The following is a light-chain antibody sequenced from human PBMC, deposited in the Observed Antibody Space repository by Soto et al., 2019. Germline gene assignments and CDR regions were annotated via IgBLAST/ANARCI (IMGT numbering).Light chain of an antibody. CDR2: GAS. CDR1: QSVSCSF. V-gene: IGKV3-20*01. Sequence: EIVLTQSPGTLSLSPGERATLSCRASQSVSCSFLAWYQQKPGQAPRLLIYGASSRATGIPDRFSGSGSGTDFTLTISRLEPEDVAVYYCQQYGSSPITFGGGTKVEIK. CDR3: QQYGSSPIT. J-gene: IGKJ4*01.